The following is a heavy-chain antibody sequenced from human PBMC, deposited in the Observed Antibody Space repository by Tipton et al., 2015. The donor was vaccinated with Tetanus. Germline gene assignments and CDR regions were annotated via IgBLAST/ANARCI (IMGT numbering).Heavy chain of an antibody. D-gene: IGHD2-15*01. J-gene: IGHJ4*02. CDR2: IWYDGSNI. CDR3: AREADCSGGSCFSGDFDN. Sequence: SLRLSCAASGFSFSTSGLHWVRQTPGQGLEWVAVIWYDGSNIDYVASVKGRFTISRDNSQNTLYLEMNSLRVEDTAVYYCAREADCSGGSCFSGDFDNWGQGTQVTVSS. CDR1: GFSFSTSG. V-gene: IGHV3-33*01.